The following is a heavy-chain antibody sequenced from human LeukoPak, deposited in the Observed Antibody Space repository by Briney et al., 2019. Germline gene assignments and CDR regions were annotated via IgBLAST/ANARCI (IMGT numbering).Heavy chain of an antibody. V-gene: IGHV3-33*01. CDR2: IWYDGSNK. CDR1: GFTFSSYG. CDR3: ARPSWDDAFDI. Sequence: PGGSLRLSCAASGFTFSSYGMHWVRQAPGKGLEWVAVIWYDGSNKYCADSVKGRFTISRDNSKNTLYLQMNSLRAEDTAVYYCARPSWDDAFDIWGQGTMVTVSS. J-gene: IGHJ3*02. D-gene: IGHD7-27*01.